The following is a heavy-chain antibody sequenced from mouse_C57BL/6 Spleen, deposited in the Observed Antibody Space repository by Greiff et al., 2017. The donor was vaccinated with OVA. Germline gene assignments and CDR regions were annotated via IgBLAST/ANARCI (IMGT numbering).Heavy chain of an antibody. D-gene: IGHD2-2*01. J-gene: IGHJ1*03. CDR1: GYAFSSYW. CDR2: IYPGDGDT. CDR3: AREGDGYDLYWYFDV. V-gene: IGHV1-80*01. Sequence: VQLQQSGAELVKPGASVKISCKASGYAFSSYWMNWVKQRPGKGLEWIGQIYPGDGDTNYNGKLKGKATLTADKSSSTAYMQLSSLTSEDSAVYFCAREGDGYDLYWYFDVWGTGTTVTVSS.